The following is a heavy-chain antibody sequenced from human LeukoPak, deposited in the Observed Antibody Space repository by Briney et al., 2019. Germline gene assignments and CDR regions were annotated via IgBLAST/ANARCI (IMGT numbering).Heavy chain of an antibody. J-gene: IGHJ4*02. V-gene: IGHV3-33*06. CDR1: GFTLSSYG. D-gene: IGHD6-19*01. CDR3: AKDEYSSGWYPMDY. Sequence: GGSLRLSCAASGFTLSSYGMHWVRPAPGKGLEWVAVIWYDGSNKYYADSVKGRFTISRDNSKNTLYLQMNSLRAEDTAVYYCAKDEYSSGWYPMDYWGQGTLVTVSS. CDR2: IWYDGSNK.